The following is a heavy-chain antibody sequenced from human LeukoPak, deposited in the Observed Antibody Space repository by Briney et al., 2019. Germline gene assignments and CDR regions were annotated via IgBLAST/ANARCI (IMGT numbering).Heavy chain of an antibody. CDR1: GFTFSGFW. CDR3: ARVPHPNTAMVTFSYGMDV. D-gene: IGHD5-18*01. V-gene: IGHV3-7*01. J-gene: IGHJ6*02. CDR2: INSDGSEG. Sequence: PGGSLRLSCAVSGFTFSGFWMSWSRQAPGKGLEWVASINSDGSEGYYADVVKGRFTISRDNAKNSLYLQMNSLRAEDTAVYYCARVPHPNTAMVTFSYGMDVWGQGTTVTVSS.